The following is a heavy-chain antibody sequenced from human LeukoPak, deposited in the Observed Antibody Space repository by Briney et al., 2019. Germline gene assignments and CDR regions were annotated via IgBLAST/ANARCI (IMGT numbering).Heavy chain of an antibody. CDR1: VFTLSSFV. CDR2: ILYDGSNK. V-gene: IGHV3-30*18. CDR3: AKVYGGNGNDAFDI. J-gene: IGHJ3*02. Sequence: GGSLRVSCAAPVFTLSSFVMHWVRQAPGKGLEWVSLILYDGSNKYYADSVKGRFTISRDNSKNTLYLQMNSLRAEDTAGYYCAKVYGGNGNDAFDIWGQGTMVTVSS. D-gene: IGHD4-23*01.